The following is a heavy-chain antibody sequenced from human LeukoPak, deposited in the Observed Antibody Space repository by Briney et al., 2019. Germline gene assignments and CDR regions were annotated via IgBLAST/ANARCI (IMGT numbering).Heavy chain of an antibody. D-gene: IGHD3-10*01. CDR1: GYTFSGTGWF. V-gene: IGHV1-2*02. J-gene: IGHJ4*02. Sequence: ASVKVSCKASGYTFSGTGWFLYWLRQAPGQGLECVGWIHPNNGDTMYARKFQDRVAMTRDSSISTAYMELSGLRPDDTAVYYCALDGPAQMVEFDYWGQGTLSLSPQ. CDR3: ALDGPAQMVEFDY. CDR2: IHPNNGDT.